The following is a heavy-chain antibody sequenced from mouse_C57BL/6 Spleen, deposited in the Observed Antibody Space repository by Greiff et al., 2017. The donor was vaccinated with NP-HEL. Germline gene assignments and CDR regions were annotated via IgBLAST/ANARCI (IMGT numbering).Heavy chain of an antibody. J-gene: IGHJ4*01. Sequence: VQLQQSGPGLVQPSQSLSITCTVSGFSFTSYGVHWVRQSPGKGLEWLGVIWRGGSTDYNAAFMSRLSITKDNPKSQVFFKMNSLQADDTAIYYCAKSGFDGYLYAMDYWGQGTSVTVSS. CDR2: IWRGGST. CDR3: AKSGFDGYLYAMDY. D-gene: IGHD2-3*01. V-gene: IGHV2-5*01. CDR1: GFSFTSYG.